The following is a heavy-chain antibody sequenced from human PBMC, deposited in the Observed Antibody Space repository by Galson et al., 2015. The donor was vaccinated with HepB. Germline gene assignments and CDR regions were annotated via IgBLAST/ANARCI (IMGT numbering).Heavy chain of an antibody. V-gene: IGHV1-46*01. D-gene: IGHD3/OR15-3a*01. CDR1: GDNFATYD. CDR3: ARARFGTGWSFDS. CDR2: INLSGGAT. J-gene: IGHJ4*02. Sequence: SVKVSCKASGDNFATYDIHWVRQAPGQGLEWAGLINLSGGATNHTQNFQGRVTMTADTSTTTVYLELSSLRSDDTALYFCARARFGTGWSFDSWGQGTLVIVSS.